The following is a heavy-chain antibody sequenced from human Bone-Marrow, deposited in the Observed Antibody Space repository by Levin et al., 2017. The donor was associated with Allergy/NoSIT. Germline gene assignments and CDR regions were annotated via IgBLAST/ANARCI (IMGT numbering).Heavy chain of an antibody. Sequence: HPGGSLRLSCAASEFMFSSYDMHWVRQAPGKGLEWVAVISFDGTNKQYGDSVKGRFTISRDDSKNTLYVQMNSLRSEDTAVYYCARERGWQWRAPNPNHDVFDIWGQGTRVTVSS. J-gene: IGHJ3*02. D-gene: IGHD6-19*01. CDR3: ARERGWQWRAPNPNHDVFDI. V-gene: IGHV3-30*03. CDR1: EFMFSSYD. CDR2: ISFDGTNK.